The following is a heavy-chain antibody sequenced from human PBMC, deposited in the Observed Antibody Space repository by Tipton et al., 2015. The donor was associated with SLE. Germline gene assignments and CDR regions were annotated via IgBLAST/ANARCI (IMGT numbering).Heavy chain of an antibody. Sequence: TLSLTCNVSADSISNYYWNWIRQSPGKGLEWIGYVHSSGTPNYNPSLKSRVTISVDTSKNQFSLKLNSVTAADTAVYYCAREKYGVFDIWGQGTMVIVSS. V-gene: IGHV4-59*01. CDR3: AREKYGVFDI. CDR1: ADSISNYY. CDR2: VHSSGTP. J-gene: IGHJ3*02. D-gene: IGHD2-8*01.